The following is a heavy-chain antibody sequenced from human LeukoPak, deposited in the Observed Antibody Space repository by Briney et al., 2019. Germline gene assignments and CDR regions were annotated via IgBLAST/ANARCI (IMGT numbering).Heavy chain of an antibody. CDR1: GFPFSTYA. CDR2: IYGNGGGI. J-gene: IGHJ4*02. V-gene: IGHV3-23*01. CDR3: AKDRLPDGRWSLDY. D-gene: IGHD6-13*01. Sequence: PGGSLRLSCAASGFPFSTYAMNWVRQAPGKGLEWVSGIYGNGGGIQYADSVKGRFTISGDNSKNTLYLQMNSLRAEDTALYYCAKDRLPDGRWSLDYWGQGTLVTVSS.